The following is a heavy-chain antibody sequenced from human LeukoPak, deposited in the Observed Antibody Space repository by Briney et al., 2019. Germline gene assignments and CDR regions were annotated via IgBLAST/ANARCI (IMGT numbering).Heavy chain of an antibody. D-gene: IGHD4-17*01. J-gene: IGHJ6*02. Sequence: ASVKVSCKVSGYTLTELSMHWVRQAPGKGLEWMGGFDPEDGETIYAQKFQGRVTMTEDTSTDTAYMELSSLRSEDTAVYYCATDSRTVTTREGYYYYYGMDVWGQGTTVTVSS. V-gene: IGHV1-24*01. CDR1: GYTLTELS. CDR3: ATDSRTVTTREGYYYYYGMDV. CDR2: FDPEDGET.